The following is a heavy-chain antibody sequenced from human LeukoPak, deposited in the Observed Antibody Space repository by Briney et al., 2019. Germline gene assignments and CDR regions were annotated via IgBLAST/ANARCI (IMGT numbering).Heavy chain of an antibody. CDR3: VKDRRGSDAFDI. CDR2: ISWNGDST. J-gene: IGHJ3*02. V-gene: IGHV3-43*01. D-gene: IGHD3-10*01. CDR1: GFTFDDYS. Sequence: GGSLRLCCAASGFTFDDYSMYWVRQAPGKGLEWVSLISWNGDSTYYADSVKGRFTISRDNSKNSLYLQMNSLRTEDTALYYCVKDRRGSDAFDIWGHGTMVTVSS.